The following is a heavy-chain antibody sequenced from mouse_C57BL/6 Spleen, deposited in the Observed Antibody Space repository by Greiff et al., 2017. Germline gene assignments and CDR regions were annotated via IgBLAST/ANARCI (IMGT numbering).Heavy chain of an antibody. CDR2: INYDGSST. D-gene: IGHD4-1*01. J-gene: IGHJ2*01. CDR1: GFTFSDYY. Sequence: EVMLVESEGGLVQPGSSMKLSCTASGFTFSDYYMAWVRQVPEKGLEWVANINYDGSSTYYLDSLKSRFIISRDNAKNILYLQMSSLKSEDTATYYCARDPELGRGYFDYWGQGTTLTVSS. V-gene: IGHV5-16*01. CDR3: ARDPELGRGYFDY.